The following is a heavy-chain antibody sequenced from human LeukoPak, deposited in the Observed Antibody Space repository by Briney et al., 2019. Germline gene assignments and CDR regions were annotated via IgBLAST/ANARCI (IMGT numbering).Heavy chain of an antibody. J-gene: IGHJ4*02. CDR1: GFTFSSYS. Sequence: GGSLILSCAASGFTFSSYSMTWVRQAPGKGLEWVSFISGSSTYINYADAVKGRFTISRDNAKNSLYLQMNSLRAEDTAVYYCARDRPYDYWGQGTLVTVSS. CDR3: ARDRPYDY. CDR2: ISGSSTYI. V-gene: IGHV3-21*01.